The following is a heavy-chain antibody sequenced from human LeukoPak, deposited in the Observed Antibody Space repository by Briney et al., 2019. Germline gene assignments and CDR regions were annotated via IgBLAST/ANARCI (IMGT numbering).Heavy chain of an antibody. V-gene: IGHV3-21*01. CDR3: AKGGYYDILTGYLDY. J-gene: IGHJ4*02. Sequence: GGSLRLSCAASGFTFSSYSMNWVRQAPGKGLEWVSSISSSSSYIYYADSVKGRFTISRDNAKNSLYLQMNSLRAEDTAVYYCAKGGYYDILTGYLDYWGQGTLVTVSS. CDR2: ISSSSSYI. D-gene: IGHD3-9*01. CDR1: GFTFSSYS.